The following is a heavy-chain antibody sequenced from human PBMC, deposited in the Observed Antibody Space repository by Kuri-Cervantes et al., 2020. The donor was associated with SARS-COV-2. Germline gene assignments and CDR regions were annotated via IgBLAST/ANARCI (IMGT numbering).Heavy chain of an antibody. CDR3: ARRLEYDFWSGPLDAFDI. Sequence: LSLTCAGSGITFSSYWMNWVRQAPGKGLEWVANIKQDGSETYYVDSVKGRFTISRDNAKNSLYLQMNSLRAEDTAVYYCARRLEYDFWSGPLDAFDIWGQGTMVTVSS. CDR1: GITFSSYW. D-gene: IGHD3-3*01. CDR2: IKQDGSET. V-gene: IGHV3-7*01. J-gene: IGHJ3*02.